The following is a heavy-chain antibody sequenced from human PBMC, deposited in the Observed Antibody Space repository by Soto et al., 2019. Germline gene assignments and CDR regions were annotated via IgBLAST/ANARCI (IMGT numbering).Heavy chain of an antibody. D-gene: IGHD3-10*01. Sequence: PGGSLRLSCAASGFTFSSYSMNWVRQAPGKGLEWVSSISSSSSYIYYADSVKGRSTISRDNAKNSLYLQMNSLRAEDTAVYFCAREGVQHGSGPYYYYGMDVWGQGTTVTVSS. CDR1: GFTFSSYS. V-gene: IGHV3-21*01. J-gene: IGHJ6*02. CDR2: ISSSSSYI. CDR3: AREGVQHGSGPYYYYGMDV.